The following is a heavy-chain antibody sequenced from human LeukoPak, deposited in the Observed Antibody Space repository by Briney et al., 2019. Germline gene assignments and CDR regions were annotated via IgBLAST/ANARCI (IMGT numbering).Heavy chain of an antibody. CDR3: AKHGYCSGISCFFDF. V-gene: IGHV3-23*01. CDR2: ISGSGPYT. CDR1: GFTFSSYA. J-gene: IGHJ4*02. D-gene: IGHD2-2*03. Sequence: GGSLRLSCAASGFTFSSYAMSWVRQAPGKGLEWVSGISGSGPYTFYTDSVKGRFTISRDSSKNTLYLQMSSLRAEDTALYYCAKHGYCSGISCFFDFWGQGTLVTVSS.